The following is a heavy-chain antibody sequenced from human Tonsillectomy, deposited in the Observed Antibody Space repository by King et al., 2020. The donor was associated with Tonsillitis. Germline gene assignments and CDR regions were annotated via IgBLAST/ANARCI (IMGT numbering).Heavy chain of an antibody. D-gene: IGHD1/OR15-1a*01. Sequence: VQLVQSVAEVKKPGASVKVSCKASGYTFTSYDINWVRQATGQGLEWMGWMNPNSGNTGYAQKFQGRVTLTRHTSISTAYMELSSLRSEDTAVYYCARGGSETSFDAFDIWGQGTMVTVSS. CDR1: GYTFTSYD. CDR2: MNPNSGNT. J-gene: IGHJ3*02. CDR3: ARGGSETSFDAFDI. V-gene: IGHV1-8*01.